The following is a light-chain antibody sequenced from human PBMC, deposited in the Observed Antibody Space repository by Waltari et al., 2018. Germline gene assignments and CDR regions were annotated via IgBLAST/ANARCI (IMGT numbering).Light chain of an antibody. CDR2: KDT. Sequence: SYELTRPPSVSVSPGPTARITCSGDALPRHYSFWYQQRSGQAPVLVIYKDTERPSGIPERFSGSSSGTRVTLTISGVQAQDEADYYCQSTDNSGTYVVFGGGTKLTVL. J-gene: IGLJ2*01. V-gene: IGLV3-25*03. CDR3: QSTDNSGTYVV. CDR1: ALPRHY.